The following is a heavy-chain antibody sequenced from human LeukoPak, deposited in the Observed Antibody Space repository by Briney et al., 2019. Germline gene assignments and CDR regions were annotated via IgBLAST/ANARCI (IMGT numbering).Heavy chain of an antibody. Sequence: ASVKVSCKASGYTFTGYYMHWVRQAPGQGLEWMGRINPDNGGTNYAQKFQGRVTMTRDISINTAYMELSRLRSDDTAVYYCARDPSNSGYDYLYYFDYWGQGTLVTVSS. CDR1: GYTFTGYY. CDR3: ARDPSNSGYDYLYYFDY. D-gene: IGHD5-12*01. CDR2: INPDNGGT. J-gene: IGHJ4*02. V-gene: IGHV1-2*06.